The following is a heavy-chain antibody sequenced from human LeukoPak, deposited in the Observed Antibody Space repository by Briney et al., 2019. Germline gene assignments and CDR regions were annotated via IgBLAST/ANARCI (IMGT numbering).Heavy chain of an antibody. J-gene: IGHJ4*02. V-gene: IGHV3-48*01. CDR3: AKGGGSSGRSYYFDY. Sequence: GGSLRLSCAPSGFTFSSYSMNWVRQAPGKGLEWVSYISGSSRSTIYYADSVKGRFTMSRDNPKNTMNLQMNSLRAEDTAVYYCAKGGGSSGRSYYFDYWGQGTLVAVSS. CDR1: GFTFSSYS. D-gene: IGHD3-22*01. CDR2: ISGSSRSTI.